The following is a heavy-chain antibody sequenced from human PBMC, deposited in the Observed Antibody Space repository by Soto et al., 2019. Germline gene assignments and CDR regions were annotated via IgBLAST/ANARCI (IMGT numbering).Heavy chain of an antibody. CDR2: LSSDGFGA. Sequence: LRLSCAASGFSLSPYWMHWVRQVPGRGLEWVARLSSDGFGAAYADSVKGRFFISRDIARNTLSLQMNSLRADDTAVYHCARDLGGPDYWGRGTSVTVSS. CDR3: ARDLGGPDY. V-gene: IGHV3-74*03. CDR1: GFSLSPYW. D-gene: IGHD3-16*01. J-gene: IGHJ4*02.